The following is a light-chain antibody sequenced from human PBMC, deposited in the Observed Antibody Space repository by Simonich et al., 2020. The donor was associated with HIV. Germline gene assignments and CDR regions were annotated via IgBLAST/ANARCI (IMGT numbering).Light chain of an antibody. CDR1: SGSIASNY. CDR3: QSYDSSNHWV. CDR2: EDN. Sequence: NFMLTQPHSVSESPGKTVTISCTRSSGSIASNYVQWYQQRPGSAPPTVIYEDNQRPAGVPDLFSGSIDSSSNSASLTISGLKTEDEADYYCQSYDSSNHWVFGGGTKLTVL. J-gene: IGLJ3*02. V-gene: IGLV6-57*03.